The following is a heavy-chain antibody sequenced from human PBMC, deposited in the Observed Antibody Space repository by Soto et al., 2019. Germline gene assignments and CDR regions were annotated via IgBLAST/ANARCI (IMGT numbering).Heavy chain of an antibody. CDR1: GFSFTNYA. CDR3: AKVIVVIAASGDYFDH. D-gene: IGHD2-21*01. CDR2: TSGSGGRT. Sequence: GGSLRLSCAASGFSFTNYAMTWVRQAPGKGLEWVSVTSGSGGRTYYADSGKGRFTISRDNSKNTLYLKMDSLKAEDTAVYYCAKVIVVIAASGDYFDHWGQGTLVTVSS. J-gene: IGHJ4*02. V-gene: IGHV3-23*01.